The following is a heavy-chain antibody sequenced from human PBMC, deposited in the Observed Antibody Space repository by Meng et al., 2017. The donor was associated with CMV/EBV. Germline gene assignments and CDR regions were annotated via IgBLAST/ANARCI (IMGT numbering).Heavy chain of an antibody. D-gene: IGHD1-14*01. CDR1: GFTFSSYA. V-gene: IGHV3-30*04. J-gene: IGHJ4*02. CDR2: ISYDGSNK. CDR3: ARVNQGIDY. Sequence: SLKISCAASGFTFSSYAMHWVRQAPGKGLEWVAVISYDGSNKYYADSVKGRFTISRDNAKNSLYLQMNSLRAEDTAVYYCARVNQGIDYWGQGTLVTVSS.